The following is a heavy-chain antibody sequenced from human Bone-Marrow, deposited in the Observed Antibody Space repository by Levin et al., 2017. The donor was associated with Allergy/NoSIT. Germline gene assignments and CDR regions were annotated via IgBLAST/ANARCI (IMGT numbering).Heavy chain of an antibody. J-gene: IGHJ4*02. Sequence: QAGGSLRLSCVASGFTFSSYGMHWVRQAPGKGLEWVAVIPNDDSYKNYADSVKGRFTISRDSSKNTLYLQMNSLRTEDTAVYYCAKDRRAGAGPGEVDYWGQGTLVTVSS. D-gene: IGHD4-17*01. V-gene: IGHV3-30*18. CDR2: IPNDDSYK. CDR1: GFTFSSYG. CDR3: AKDRRAGAGPGEVDY.